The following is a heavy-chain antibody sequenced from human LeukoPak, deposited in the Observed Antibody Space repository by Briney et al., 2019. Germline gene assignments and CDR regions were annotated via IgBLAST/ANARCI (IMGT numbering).Heavy chain of an antibody. D-gene: IGHD6-13*01. CDR2: SYSGGST. CDR3: AGGTAAANFDY. J-gene: IGHJ4*02. Sequence: GGSLTLSCAASGFTVSSNYMGWVRQAPGKVLEWVSVSYSGGSTYYADSVKGRFTISRDNSKNTLYLQMNSPRAEDTAVYYCAGGTAAANFDYWGQGTLVTVSS. CDR1: GFTVSSNY. V-gene: IGHV3-66*01.